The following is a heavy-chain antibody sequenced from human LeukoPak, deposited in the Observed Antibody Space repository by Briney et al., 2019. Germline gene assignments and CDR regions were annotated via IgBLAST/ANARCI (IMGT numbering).Heavy chain of an antibody. V-gene: IGHV3-53*01. CDR2: IYSGGST. Sequence: PGGSLRLSCAASGFTVSSNYMSWVRQAPGKGLEWVSVIYSGGSTYYADSVKGRFTISRDNSKNTLYLQMNSLRAEDTAVYYCARDAYWVGSTHYYYYTDVWDKGTTVTVSS. CDR3: ARDAYWVGSTHYYYYTDV. J-gene: IGHJ6*03. D-gene: IGHD2-8*02. CDR1: GFTVSSNY.